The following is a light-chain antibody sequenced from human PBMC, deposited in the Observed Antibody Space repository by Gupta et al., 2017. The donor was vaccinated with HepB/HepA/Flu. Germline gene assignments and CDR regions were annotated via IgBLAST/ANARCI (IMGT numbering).Light chain of an antibody. J-gene: IGLJ2*01. CDR1: SSDVGSYKF. CDR3: CSYAGSSTFDVV. Sequence: ALPKLASVSGSPGQSTTIPCTGPSSDVGSYKFVSWYQQHPGKAPKLMIYEVTKRPSGVAIRFSGSKSGNTASLTISRLQAEDEADYYCCSYAGSSTFDVVFGGGTKLTVL. CDR2: EVT. V-gene: IGLV2-23*02.